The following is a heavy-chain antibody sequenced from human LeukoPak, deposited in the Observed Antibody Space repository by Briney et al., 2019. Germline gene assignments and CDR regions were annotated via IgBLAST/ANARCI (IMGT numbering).Heavy chain of an antibody. Sequence: GGSLRLSCAASGFTFSSYAMSWVRQAPGKGLEWVSAISGSGGSTYYADSVKGRFTISRDNSKNTLYLQMNSLRAEDTAVYYCTTQAYSGYVTFDYWGQGTLVTVSS. CDR3: TTQAYSGYVTFDY. CDR1: GFTFSSYA. J-gene: IGHJ4*02. V-gene: IGHV3-23*01. D-gene: IGHD5-12*01. CDR2: ISGSGGST.